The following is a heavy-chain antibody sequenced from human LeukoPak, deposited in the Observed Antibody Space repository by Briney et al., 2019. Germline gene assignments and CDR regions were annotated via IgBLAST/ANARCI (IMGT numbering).Heavy chain of an antibody. V-gene: IGHV3-20*04. CDR3: ALHLNYDILTGYWY. D-gene: IGHD3-9*01. CDR1: GCTFDDYG. Sequence: PGGALRLSCAASGCTFDDYGRSGVGQARGKGVEGVAGINWNGGRTVYADCVKGGFTISRDNAKNSLYLQMNSLRAEDTALYYCALHLNYDILTGYWYWGQGTLVTVSS. J-gene: IGHJ4*02. CDR2: INWNGGRT.